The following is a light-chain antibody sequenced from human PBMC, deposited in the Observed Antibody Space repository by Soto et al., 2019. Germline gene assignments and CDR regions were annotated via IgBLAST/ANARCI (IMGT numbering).Light chain of an antibody. CDR1: SSSVGDYNF. CDR3: CSYAGSDTWM. CDR2: DVT. Sequence: QSALTQPRSVSGSPGQSVTISCTGTSSSVGDYNFVSWYQEAPGKAPKLMIYDVTKRPSGVPDRFSGSKSGNTASWNISGLQAEDEADYYCCSYAGSDTWMFGGGTKVTVL. V-gene: IGLV2-11*01. J-gene: IGLJ3*02.